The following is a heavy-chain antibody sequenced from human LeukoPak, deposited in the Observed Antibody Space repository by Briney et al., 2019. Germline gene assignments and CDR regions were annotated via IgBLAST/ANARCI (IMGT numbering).Heavy chain of an antibody. J-gene: IGHJ4*02. CDR2: MYYSGST. CDR1: GGSISSYY. Sequence: SETLSLTCTVSGGSISSYYWSWIRQPPGKGLEWIGYMYYSGSTNYNPSLKSRVTISVDTSKNQFSLKLSSVTAADTAVYYCARFYGSVLKYYFDYWGQGTLVTVSS. D-gene: IGHD3-10*01. CDR3: ARFYGSVLKYYFDY. V-gene: IGHV4-59*01.